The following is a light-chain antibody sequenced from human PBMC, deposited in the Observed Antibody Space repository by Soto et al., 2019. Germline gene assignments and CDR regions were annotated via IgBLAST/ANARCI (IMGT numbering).Light chain of an antibody. Sequence: DIMLTQFPATLSLSPGIRATLSCRASQNVGTSIAWYQQKPGQAPRLLIYDASRRATGTPARFSGSGFGTDFTLAISGLEPEDCTVYFCLQRSTWPAYSFGQGTKLE. CDR1: QNVGTS. CDR3: LQRSTWPAYS. CDR2: DAS. V-gene: IGKV3-11*01. J-gene: IGKJ2*03.